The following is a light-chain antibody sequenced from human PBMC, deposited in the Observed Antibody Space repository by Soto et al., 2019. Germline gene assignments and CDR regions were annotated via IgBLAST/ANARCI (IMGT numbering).Light chain of an antibody. CDR3: QQQRP. J-gene: IGKJ1*01. CDR2: GAS. Sequence: EIVLTQSPGTLSLSPGERATVSCRASQSVSSSYLAWYQQKPGQAPRLLIYGASSRATGIPDRFSGSGSGTDFTLTISRLEPEDFAVYYCQQQRPFGQGTKVEIK. CDR1: QSVSSSY. V-gene: IGKV3-20*01.